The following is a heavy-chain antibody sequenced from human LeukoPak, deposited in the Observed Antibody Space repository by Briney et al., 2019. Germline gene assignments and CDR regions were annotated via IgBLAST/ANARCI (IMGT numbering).Heavy chain of an antibody. J-gene: IGHJ4*02. Sequence: SETLSLTCTVSGGSISSYYWSWIRQPPGKGLEWIGYIYYSGSTSYNPSLKSRVTISVDTSKNQFSLKLSSVTAADTAVYYCARRGGYSGYGNFDYWGQGTLVTVSS. CDR1: GGSISSYY. D-gene: IGHD5-12*01. CDR3: ARRGGYSGYGNFDY. CDR2: IYYSGST. V-gene: IGHV4-59*01.